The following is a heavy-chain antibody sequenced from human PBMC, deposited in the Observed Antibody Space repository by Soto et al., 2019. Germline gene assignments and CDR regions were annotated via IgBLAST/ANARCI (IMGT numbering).Heavy chain of an antibody. CDR3: ARVGLRDAFDI. J-gene: IGHJ3*02. V-gene: IGHV4-34*01. CDR1: GGSFSGYY. Sequence: SETLSLTCAVYGGSFSGYYWSWIRQPPGKGLEWIGEINHSGSTNYNPSLKSRVTISVDTSKNQFSLKLSSVTAADTAVYYCARVGLRDAFDIWGQGTTVTVSS. D-gene: IGHD5-12*01. CDR2: INHSGST.